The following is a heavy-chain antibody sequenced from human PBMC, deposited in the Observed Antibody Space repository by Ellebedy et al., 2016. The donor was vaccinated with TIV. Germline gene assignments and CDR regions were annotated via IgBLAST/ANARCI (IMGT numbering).Heavy chain of an antibody. V-gene: IGHV3-74*01. CDR2: INGGGSST. CDR1: GFTFSSYW. CDR3: VRGTGKYGEWDF. D-gene: IGHD3-10*01. J-gene: IGHJ4*02. Sequence: GESLKISCTASGFTFSSYWMHWVRQAPGQGLVWVSRINGGGSSTNYADSVKGRLTISRDNAKNTLYLQMNSLRDEDTAVYHCVRGTGKYGEWDFWGQGTLVTVSS.